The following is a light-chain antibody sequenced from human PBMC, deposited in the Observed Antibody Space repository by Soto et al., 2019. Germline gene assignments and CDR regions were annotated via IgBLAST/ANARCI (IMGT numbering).Light chain of an antibody. V-gene: IGLV2-14*01. J-gene: IGLJ1*01. Sequence: QSALTQPASVSGSPGQSITISCTGTSSDVGGYNYVSWYQQHPGKAPKLTIYDVSNRPSGVSNRFSGSKSGNTASLTISGLQAEDEADYYCSSYTSSITPYVFGTGTKLTV. CDR3: SSYTSSITPYV. CDR1: SSDVGGYNY. CDR2: DVS.